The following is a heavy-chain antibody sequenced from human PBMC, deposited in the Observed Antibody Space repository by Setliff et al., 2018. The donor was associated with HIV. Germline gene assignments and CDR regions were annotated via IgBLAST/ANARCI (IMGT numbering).Heavy chain of an antibody. V-gene: IGHV4-38-2*01. Sequence: SETLSLTCAVSGYSVSSGYYWGWIRQPPGKGLEWIGSFYHSGSTFYNPSLKSRVTISLDTSKNQFSLKLRSVTAEDTADYYCVSGPLSGYGYYFDYWGQGALVTVSS. CDR3: VSGPLSGYGYYFDY. D-gene: IGHD3-3*01. CDR1: GYSVSSGYY. CDR2: FYHSGST. J-gene: IGHJ4*02.